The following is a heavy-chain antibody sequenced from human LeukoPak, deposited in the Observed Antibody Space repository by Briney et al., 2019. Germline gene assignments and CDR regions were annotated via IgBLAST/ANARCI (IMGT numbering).Heavy chain of an antibody. Sequence: GGSLRLSCAASGFTFSSYSMNWVRQAPGKGLEWVSSISSSSSYIYYADSVKGRFTISRDNAKNSLYLQMNSLRAEDTAVYYCARDLGYSGSYNWFDPWGQGTLVTVSS. V-gene: IGHV3-21*04. CDR2: ISSSSSYI. J-gene: IGHJ5*02. CDR1: GFTFSSYS. CDR3: ARDLGYSGSYNWFDP. D-gene: IGHD1-26*01.